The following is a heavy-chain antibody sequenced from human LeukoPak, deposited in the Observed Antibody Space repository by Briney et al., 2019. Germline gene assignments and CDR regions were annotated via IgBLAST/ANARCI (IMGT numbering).Heavy chain of an antibody. CDR1: RFTFRTYW. Sequence: GGSLRLSCAASRFTFRTYWMHWVRQVPGKGLVWVSRIDSDGSSTSYADFVKGRFTISRDNARNTFYLQMNSLRVEDTAVYYCARDNIRSLDYWGQGTLVTVSS. CDR2: IDSDGSST. V-gene: IGHV3-74*01. J-gene: IGHJ4*02. CDR3: ARDNIRSLDY. D-gene: IGHD1-14*01.